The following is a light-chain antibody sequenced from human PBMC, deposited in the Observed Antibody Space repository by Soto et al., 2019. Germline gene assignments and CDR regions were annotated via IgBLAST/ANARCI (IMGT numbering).Light chain of an antibody. V-gene: IGLV8-61*01. CDR2: STS. Sequence: QAVVTQESSFSVSPGGTVTLTCGLISGSVSTANNPNWYQQTPGLAPRTLIYSTSTRSSGVPDRFSGSILGNKAALTITGAQSDDESDYYCALFMGNGISVFGTGTKLTVL. J-gene: IGLJ1*01. CDR1: SGSVSTANN. CDR3: ALFMGNGISV.